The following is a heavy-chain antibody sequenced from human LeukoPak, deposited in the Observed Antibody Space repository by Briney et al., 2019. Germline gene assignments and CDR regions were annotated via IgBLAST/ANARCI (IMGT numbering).Heavy chain of an antibody. J-gene: IGHJ4*02. CDR3: ARAAVCYYDSGGYCHYSFDY. Sequence: ASVKVSCKASGGTFSSYAISWVRQAPGQGLEWMGGIIPIFGTANYAQKFQGRVTITADESTSTAYVELSSLRSEDTAVYYCARAAVCYYDSGGYCHYSFDYWGQGTLVTVSS. CDR1: GGTFSSYA. CDR2: IIPIFGTA. D-gene: IGHD3-22*01. V-gene: IGHV1-69*13.